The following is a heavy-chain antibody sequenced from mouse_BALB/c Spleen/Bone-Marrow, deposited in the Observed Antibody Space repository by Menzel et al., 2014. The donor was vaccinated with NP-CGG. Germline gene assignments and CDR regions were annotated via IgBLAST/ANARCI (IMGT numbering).Heavy chain of an antibody. V-gene: IGHV4-1*02. CDR1: GFDFSRYW. CDR3: AKNYYYGYVAY. J-gene: IGHJ3*01. CDR2: INPDSSTI. D-gene: IGHD1-2*01. Sequence: EVKLQESGGGLVQPGGSLKLSCAASGFDFSRYWMTWVRQAPGKGLEWIGEINPDSSTINYTPSLKDKFIISRDNAKNXLYLQMRKVRSEDTALYYCAKNYYYGYVAYWGQGTLVTVSA.